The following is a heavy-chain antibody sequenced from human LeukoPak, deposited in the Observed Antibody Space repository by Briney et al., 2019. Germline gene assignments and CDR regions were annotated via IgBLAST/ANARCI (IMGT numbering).Heavy chain of an antibody. V-gene: IGHV4-59*01. CDR1: GGSISGYY. Sequence: PSETLSLTCTVSGGSISGYYWSWIRQPPGKGLEWIGYIYYSGSNNYNSALKSQVTISADTSKNQFSLKLSSVTAADTAVYYCARIGGIPLGSFDIWGQGTMVTVSS. D-gene: IGHD2-2*02. CDR2: IYYSGSN. J-gene: IGHJ3*02. CDR3: ARIGGIPLGSFDI.